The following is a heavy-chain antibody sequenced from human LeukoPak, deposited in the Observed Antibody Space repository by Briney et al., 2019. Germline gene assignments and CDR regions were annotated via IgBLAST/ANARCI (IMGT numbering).Heavy chain of an antibody. CDR2: IYYSGLT. Sequence: PSETLSLTCTVSGGSITSSSSYWGWVRQPPGKGPEWIGSIYYSGLTYDNPSLKSRVSISVDPAKNHFPLKVTSVTAADTAVYYCASGTFDDYGDYDRGDYFDHRGQGTLVTVSS. J-gene: IGHJ4*02. D-gene: IGHD4-17*01. CDR3: ASGTFDDYGDYDRGDYFDH. V-gene: IGHV4-39*02. CDR1: GGSITSSSSY.